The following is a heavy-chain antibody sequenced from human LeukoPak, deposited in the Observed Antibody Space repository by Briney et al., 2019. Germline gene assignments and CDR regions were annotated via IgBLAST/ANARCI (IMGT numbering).Heavy chain of an antibody. CDR2: IYPGDSDT. CDR1: GYSFTSYW. V-gene: IGHV5-51*01. D-gene: IGHD4-17*01. J-gene: IGHJ3*02. Sequence: VESLKISCKGSGYSFTSYWIGWVRQIPGKGLEWMGIIYPGDSDTRYSPSFQGQVTISADKSISTAYLQWSSLKASDTAMYYCARRTTADAFDIWGQGTMVTVSS. CDR3: ARRTTADAFDI.